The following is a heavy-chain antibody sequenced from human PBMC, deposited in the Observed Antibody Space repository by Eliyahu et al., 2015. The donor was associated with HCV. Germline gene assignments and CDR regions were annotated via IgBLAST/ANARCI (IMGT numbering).Heavy chain of an antibody. D-gene: IGHD6-6*01. Sequence: QVQLQESGPGLVKPSETLSLTCTVSSGFINSYYWSWIRQPPGKGLEWIGYIYYSGSTNYXPSLKSRVTMSVDTSKNQFSLKLSSVTAADTAVYYCTRRSSSNWYFDLWGRGTLVTVSS. CDR1: SGFINSYY. V-gene: IGHV4-59*08. CDR2: IYYSGST. CDR3: TRRSSSNWYFDL. J-gene: IGHJ2*01.